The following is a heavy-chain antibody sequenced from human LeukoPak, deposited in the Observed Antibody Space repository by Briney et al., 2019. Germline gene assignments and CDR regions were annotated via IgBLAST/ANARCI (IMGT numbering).Heavy chain of an antibody. CDR1: GFTVSSNY. CDR2: IYSGGST. V-gene: IGHV3-66*02. Sequence: GGSLRLSCAASGFTVSSNYMSWVRQAPGKGLEWVSVIYSGGSTYHADSVKGRFTISRDNSKNTLYLQMNSLRAEDTAVYYCARVGGPYYYYMDVWGKGTTVTVSS. J-gene: IGHJ6*03. CDR3: ARVGGPYYYYMDV.